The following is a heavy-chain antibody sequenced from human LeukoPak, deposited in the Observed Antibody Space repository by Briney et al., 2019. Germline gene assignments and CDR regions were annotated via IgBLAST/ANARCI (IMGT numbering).Heavy chain of an antibody. CDR1: GFTFSNYS. D-gene: IGHD2-2*01. CDR2: ISSDGYTI. J-gene: IGHJ4*02. CDR3: ARPYCSSTSCPTFDD. Sequence: GGSLRLSCAASGFTFSNYSMNWVRQAPGKGLEWVSYISSDGYTIFYADSVQGRFTISRDNAKNSLFLQMNSLRAEDTAMYYWARPYCSSTSCPTFDDWGQGTLVTVSS. V-gene: IGHV3-48*01.